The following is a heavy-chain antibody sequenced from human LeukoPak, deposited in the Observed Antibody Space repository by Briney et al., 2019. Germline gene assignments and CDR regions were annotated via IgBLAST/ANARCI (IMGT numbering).Heavy chain of an antibody. D-gene: IGHD2-21*02. Sequence: GGSLRLSCAASGFTFSSYSTNWVRQAPGKGLEWVSSISSSSSYIYYADSVKGRFTISRDNAKNSLYLQMNSLRAEDTAVYYCARVRGDLDAFDIWGQGTMVTVSS. CDR1: GFTFSSYS. CDR3: ARVRGDLDAFDI. V-gene: IGHV3-21*01. CDR2: ISSSSSYI. J-gene: IGHJ3*02.